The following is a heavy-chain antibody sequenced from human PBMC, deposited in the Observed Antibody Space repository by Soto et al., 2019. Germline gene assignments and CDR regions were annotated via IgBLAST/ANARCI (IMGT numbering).Heavy chain of an antibody. CDR3: ARDRDYYDSKYYYGMDV. D-gene: IGHD3-22*01. J-gene: IGHJ6*02. Sequence: KPSETLSLTCTVSGGSISSGGYYWSWIRQHPGKGLEWIGYIYYSGSTYYNPSLKSRVTISVDTSKNQFSLKLSSVTAADTAVYYCARDRDYYDSKYYYGMDVWGQGTTVTVSS. V-gene: IGHV4-31*03. CDR1: GGSISSGGYY. CDR2: IYYSGST.